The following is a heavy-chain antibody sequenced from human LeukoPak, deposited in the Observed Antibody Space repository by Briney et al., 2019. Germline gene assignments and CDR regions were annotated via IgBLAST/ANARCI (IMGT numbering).Heavy chain of an antibody. J-gene: IGHJ6*02. CDR3: AREDGYCSSTSCEYYYGMDV. CDR1: GGTFSSYT. V-gene: IGHV1-69*04. Sequence: SVKVSCKASGGTFSSYTISWVRQAPGQGLEWMGRIIPILGIANYAQKFQGRATITADKSTSTAYMELSSLRSEDTAVYYCAREDGYCSSTSCEYYYGMDVWGQGTTVTVSS. CDR2: IIPILGIA. D-gene: IGHD2-2*01.